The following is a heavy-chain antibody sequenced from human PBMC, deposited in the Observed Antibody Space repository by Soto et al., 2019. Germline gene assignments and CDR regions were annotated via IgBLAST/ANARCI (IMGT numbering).Heavy chain of an antibody. CDR3: SRQRRDATDKCFLCPMDV. CDR2: IYPDDSDT. D-gene: IGHD3-16*01. V-gene: IGHV5-51*01. Sequence: PGESLKISCRRSGSTFSTYWVAWVRQRPGQAMEWLGLIYPDDSDTRYNQSFRGQVTISAEKSSSTIFLQWSSLKASDTATRFCSRQRRDATDKCFLCPMDVWGQGTTVTVSS. CDR1: GSTFSTYW. J-gene: IGHJ6*02.